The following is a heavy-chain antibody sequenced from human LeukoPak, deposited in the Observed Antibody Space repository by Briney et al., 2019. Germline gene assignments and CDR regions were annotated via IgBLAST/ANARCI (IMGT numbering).Heavy chain of an antibody. CDR2: IHYSGST. Sequence: SETLSLTCTVSGGSISSYYWSWIRQPPGKRLEWIGYIHYSGSTNYNPSLRGRVTISLDMSKNQFSLKLSSVTAADTAVYYCARPTWGYFGSGSDLSVWGQGTLVTVSS. CDR1: GGSISSYY. D-gene: IGHD3-10*01. J-gene: IGHJ4*02. V-gene: IGHV4-59*01. CDR3: ARPTWGYFGSGSDLSV.